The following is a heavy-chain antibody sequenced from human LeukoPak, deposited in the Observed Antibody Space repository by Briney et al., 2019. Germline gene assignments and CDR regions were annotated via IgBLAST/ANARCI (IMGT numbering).Heavy chain of an antibody. CDR1: GGTFSSYA. CDR2: IIPIFGTA. Sequence: SVKVSCTAFGGTFSSYAISWVRQAPGQGLEWMGGIIPIFGTANYAQKFQGRVTITADKSTSTAYMELRSLRSDDTAVYYCARGLQENLAWLTAFSAFDIWGQGTMVTVSS. CDR3: ARGLQENLAWLTAFSAFDI. D-gene: IGHD6-19*01. J-gene: IGHJ3*02. V-gene: IGHV1-69*06.